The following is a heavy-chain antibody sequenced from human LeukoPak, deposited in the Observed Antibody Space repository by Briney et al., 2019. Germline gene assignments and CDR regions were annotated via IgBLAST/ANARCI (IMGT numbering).Heavy chain of an antibody. V-gene: IGHV3-74*01. CDR1: GFTFSSYW. CDR3: ARDQLYCSGGICYFEY. Sequence: GGSLRLSCAASGFTFSSYWMHWVRQAPGKGLVWVSLNNSDGRSTSYADSVKGRFTISRDNTKNTLYLQMNSLRVEDTAVYYCARDQLYCSGGICYFEYWGRGTLVTVSS. D-gene: IGHD2-15*01. CDR2: NNSDGRST. J-gene: IGHJ4*02.